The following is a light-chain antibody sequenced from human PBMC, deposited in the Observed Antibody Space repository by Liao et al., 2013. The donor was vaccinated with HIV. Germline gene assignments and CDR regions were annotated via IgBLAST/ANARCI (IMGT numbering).Light chain of an antibody. CDR3: QAWDSSTAV. CDR1: KLGDKY. V-gene: IGLV3-1*01. J-gene: IGLJ1*01. Sequence: SYELTQPPSVSVSPGQTASITCSGDKLGDKYGCWYQQRPGQSPVLVIYQDNKRPFGIPERFSGSNSGNTATLTISGTQAMDEADYYCQAWDSSTAVFGTGTKITVL. CDR2: QDN.